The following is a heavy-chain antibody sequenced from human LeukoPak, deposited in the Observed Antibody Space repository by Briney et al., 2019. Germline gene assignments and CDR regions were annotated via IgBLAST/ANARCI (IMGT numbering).Heavy chain of an antibody. CDR1: GYTFTSYG. CDR2: ISAYNGNT. J-gene: IGHJ6*04. CDR3: ARGPGGCSSTSCYLPYYYYYGMDV. D-gene: IGHD2-2*01. V-gene: IGHV1-18*04. Sequence: ASVKVSCKASGYTFTSYGISWVRQAPGQGLEWMGWISAYNGNTNYAQKLQGRGTMTTDTSTSTAYMELRSLRSDDTAVYYCARGPGGCSSTSCYLPYYYYYGMDVWGKGTTVTVSS.